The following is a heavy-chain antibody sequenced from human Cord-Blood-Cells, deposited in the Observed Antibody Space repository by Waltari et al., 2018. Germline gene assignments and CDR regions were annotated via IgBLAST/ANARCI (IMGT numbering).Heavy chain of an antibody. CDR1: GYTFTSSD. J-gene: IGHJ4*02. V-gene: IGHV1-8*01. Sequence: QVQPAQSGAEVKKPGASVKVSCTAYGYTFTSSDITRARQATVQGLEWMGRMNPNSGNTGYAQKVQGRVTMTRNTSISTAYMELSSLRSEDTAVYYCARRWSQWFPFDYWGQGTLVTVSS. CDR3: ARRWSQWFPFDY. D-gene: IGHD3-22*01. CDR2: MNPNSGNT.